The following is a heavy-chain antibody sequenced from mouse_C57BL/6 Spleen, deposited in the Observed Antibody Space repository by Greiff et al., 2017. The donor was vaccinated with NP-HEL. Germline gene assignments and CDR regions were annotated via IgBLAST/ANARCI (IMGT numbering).Heavy chain of an antibody. CDR3: SRKGILRYYAMDY. D-gene: IGHD1-1*01. J-gene: IGHJ4*01. V-gene: IGHV1-53*01. CDR2: INPRNGGT. CDR1: GYTFTSYW. Sequence: QVQLQQPGTELVKPGASVKLSCKASGYTFTSYWMRWVKQRTGQGLEWIGNINPRNGGTNYNEKFKSKATLTVDKSSSTAYMQLSSLTSEDSAVYYCSRKGILRYYAMDYWGQGTSVTVSS.